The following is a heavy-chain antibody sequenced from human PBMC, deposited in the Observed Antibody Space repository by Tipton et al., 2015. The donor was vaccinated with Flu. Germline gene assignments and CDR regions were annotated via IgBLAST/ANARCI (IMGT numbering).Heavy chain of an antibody. CDR3: AKIDTSTWALNEYFRH. V-gene: IGHV3-23*01. CDR1: GFTFSSFA. D-gene: IGHD2-2*01. CDR2: ISGSGISK. Sequence: SLRLSCSASGFTFSSFAMSWVRQAPRKGLEWVSFISGSGISKYYADVVKGRFTISRDNSKNTLYLQMGSLRAEDTAVYFCAKIDTSTWALNEYFRHWGQGALVTVSS. J-gene: IGHJ1*01.